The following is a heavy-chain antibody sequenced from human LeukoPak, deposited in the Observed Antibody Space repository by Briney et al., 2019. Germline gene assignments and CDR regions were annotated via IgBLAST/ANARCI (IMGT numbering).Heavy chain of an antibody. CDR1: GYSFTTYW. Sequence: GESLKISCQGSGYSFTTYWIAWVRQMPGKGLEWMGIIYPGDSDTRYSPSFQGRVTISTDKSISTAYLHWSSLKAPDNAMYYCARVVADGSTYYFDYWGQGTLVTVSS. D-gene: IGHD5-24*01. V-gene: IGHV5-51*01. J-gene: IGHJ4*02. CDR3: ARVVADGSTYYFDY. CDR2: IYPGDSDT.